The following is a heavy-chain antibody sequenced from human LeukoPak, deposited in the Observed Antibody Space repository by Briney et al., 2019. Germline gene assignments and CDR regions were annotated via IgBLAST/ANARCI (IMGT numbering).Heavy chain of an antibody. CDR1: GYTFTGYY. CDR3: ARLVTIKYGMDV. Sequence: GASVKVSCKASGYTFTGYYMHWVRQAPGQGLEWMGWINPNSGGTNYAQKFQGWVTMTRDTSISTAYMELSRLRSDDTAVYYCARLVTIKYGMDVWGQGTTVTVSS. CDR2: INPNSGGT. J-gene: IGHJ6*02. D-gene: IGHD5-12*01. V-gene: IGHV1-2*04.